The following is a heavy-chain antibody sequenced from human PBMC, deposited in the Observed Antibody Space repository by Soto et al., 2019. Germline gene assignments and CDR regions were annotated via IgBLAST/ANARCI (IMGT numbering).Heavy chain of an antibody. J-gene: IGHJ6*02. CDR3: ARGVLVVTADYYYYYGMDV. Sequence: PSETLSLTCTVSGGSISSYYWSWIRQPPGKGLEWIGYIYYSGSTNYNPSLKSRVTISVDTSKNQFSLKLSSVTAADTAVYYCARGVLVVTADYYYYYGMDVWGQGTTVPVSS. CDR1: GGSISSYY. V-gene: IGHV4-59*08. CDR2: IYYSGST. D-gene: IGHD2-21*02.